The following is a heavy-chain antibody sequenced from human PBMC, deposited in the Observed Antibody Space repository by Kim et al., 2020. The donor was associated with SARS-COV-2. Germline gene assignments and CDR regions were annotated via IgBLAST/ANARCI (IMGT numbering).Heavy chain of an antibody. CDR1: GFTFSSYA. Sequence: GGSLRLSCAASGFTFSSYAMHWVRQAPGKGLEWVAVISYDGSNKYYADSVKGRFTISRDNSKNTLYLQMNSLRAEDTAVYYCARDLPKSHTYYYDSSGYYYVGGFDYWGQGTLVTVSS. CDR2: ISYDGSNK. D-gene: IGHD3-22*01. CDR3: ARDLPKSHTYYYDSSGYYYVGGFDY. J-gene: IGHJ4*02. V-gene: IGHV3-30*04.